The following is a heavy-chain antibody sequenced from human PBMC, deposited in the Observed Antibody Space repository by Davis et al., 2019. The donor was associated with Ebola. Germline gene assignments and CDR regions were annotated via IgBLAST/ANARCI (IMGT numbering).Heavy chain of an antibody. CDR1: GYTFTSYD. J-gene: IGHJ5*02. D-gene: IGHD6-25*01. Sequence: ASVQVSCKASGYTFTSYDINWVRQATGQGLEWMGWMNPNSGNTGYAQKFQGRVTMTRNTSIRTAYMELSSLRSEDTAVYYCARGLGYQRPNSWFDPWGQGTLVTVSS. CDR3: ARGLGYQRPNSWFDP. CDR2: MNPNSGNT. V-gene: IGHV1-8*01.